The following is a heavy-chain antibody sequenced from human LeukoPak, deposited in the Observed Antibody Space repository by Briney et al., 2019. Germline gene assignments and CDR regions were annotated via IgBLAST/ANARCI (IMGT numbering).Heavy chain of an antibody. V-gene: IGHV4-39*07. J-gene: IGHJ4*02. CDR2: IYYSGST. CDR3: ARESNGGYGFDY. CDR1: GGSISSSSYY. Sequence: SETLSLTCTVSGGSISSSSYYWGWIRQPPGKGLEWIGSIYYSGSTYYNPSLKSRVTISVDTSKNQFSLKLSSVTAADTAVYYCARESNGGYGFDYWGQGTLVTVAS. D-gene: IGHD5-12*01.